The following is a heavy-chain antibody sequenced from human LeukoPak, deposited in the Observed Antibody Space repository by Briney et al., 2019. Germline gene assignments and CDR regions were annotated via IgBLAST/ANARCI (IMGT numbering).Heavy chain of an antibody. D-gene: IGHD2-2*01. J-gene: IGHJ4*02. V-gene: IGHV3-30*04. Sequence: GGSLRLSCAASGFTFSGSTMNWVRQAPGKGLEWVTVISYDGINEYYADSVKGRITISRDNSKNTLFLQITSLRPEDTAVYYCARGRCSSTSCLIDSWGQGTLVTVSS. CDR1: GFTFSGST. CDR2: ISYDGINE. CDR3: ARGRCSSTSCLIDS.